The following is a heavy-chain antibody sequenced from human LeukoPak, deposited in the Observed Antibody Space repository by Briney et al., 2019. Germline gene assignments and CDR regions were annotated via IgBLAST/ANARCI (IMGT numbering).Heavy chain of an antibody. CDR1: GFTFSNYA. CDR3: AKRHYSSGFYGFDV. J-gene: IGHJ6*02. V-gene: IGHV3-23*01. Sequence: GGSLRLSCATSGFTFSNYAVSWVRQSPGKGLEWVSTITVSGDNTHYADSVKGRFTISRDNSKNTLYLQMNSLRAEDTAVYYCAKRHYSSGFYGFDVWGQGTTVTVSS. D-gene: IGHD6-19*01. CDR2: ITVSGDNT.